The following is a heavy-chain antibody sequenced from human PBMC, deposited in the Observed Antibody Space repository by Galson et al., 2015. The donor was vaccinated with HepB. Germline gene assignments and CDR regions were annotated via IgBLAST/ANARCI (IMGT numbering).Heavy chain of an antibody. CDR1: GFTFGDYA. J-gene: IGHJ6*02. D-gene: IGHD6-13*01. Sequence: SLRLSCAASGFTFGDYAMSWFRQAPGKGLEWVGFIRSKAYGGTTEYAASVKGRFTISRDDSKSIAYLQMNSLKTEDTAVYYCTRDWYSSSWYSRGMDVWGQGTTVTVSS. CDR3: TRDWYSSSWYSRGMDV. V-gene: IGHV3-49*03. CDR2: IRSKAYGGTT.